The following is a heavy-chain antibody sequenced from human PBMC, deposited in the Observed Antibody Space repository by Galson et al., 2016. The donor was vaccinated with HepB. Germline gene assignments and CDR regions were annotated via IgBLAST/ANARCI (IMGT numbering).Heavy chain of an antibody. CDR2: ISYDGRTK. CDR3: GKDGGFDY. V-gene: IGHV3-30*18. J-gene: IGHJ4*02. Sequence: SLRLSCAASGFTFSNYGMQWVRQAPGKGLQWVALISYDGRTKFYADSVKGRFTISRDTSKNTLYLYLNDLTAGDLAIYYCGKDGGFDYWGQGALVTGSS. CDR1: GFTFSNYG. D-gene: IGHD3-16*01.